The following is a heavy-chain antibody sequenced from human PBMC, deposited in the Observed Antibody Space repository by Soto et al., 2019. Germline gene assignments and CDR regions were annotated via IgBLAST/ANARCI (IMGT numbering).Heavy chain of an antibody. Sequence: GGSLRLSCAASGFTFSDYYMSWIRQAPGKGLEWVSYISSSSSYTNYADSVKGRFTISRDNAKNSLYLQMNSLRAEDTAVYYCARDRCSSTSCHRAYYGMDVWGQGTTVTVS. CDR3: ARDRCSSTSCHRAYYGMDV. D-gene: IGHD2-2*02. V-gene: IGHV3-11*06. J-gene: IGHJ6*02. CDR2: ISSSSSYT. CDR1: GFTFSDYY.